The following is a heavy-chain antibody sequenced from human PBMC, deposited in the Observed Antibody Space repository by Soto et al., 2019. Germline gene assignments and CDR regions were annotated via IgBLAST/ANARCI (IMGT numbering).Heavy chain of an antibody. D-gene: IGHD2-15*01. J-gene: IGHJ6*02. CDR2: IIPIFGTA. Sequence: QVQLVQSGAEVKKPGSSVKVSCKASGGTFSSYAISWVRQAPGQGLEWMGGIIPIFGTANYAQKFQGRVTITALDTTSTANLELSGLGSEDTAVYYCARAYAPVVAAVPIEDYYDMDVWGHGITVTVAS. V-gene: IGHV1-69*01. CDR3: ARAYAPVVAAVPIEDYYDMDV. CDR1: GGTFSSYA.